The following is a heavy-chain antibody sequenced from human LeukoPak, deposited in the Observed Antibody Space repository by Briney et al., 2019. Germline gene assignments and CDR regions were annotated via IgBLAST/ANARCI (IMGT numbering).Heavy chain of an antibody. CDR2: IYYSGST. J-gene: IGHJ5*02. Sequence: SPSETLSLTCTVSGGSISSYYWSWIRQPPGKGLEWIGYIYYSGSTNYNPSLKSRVTISVDTSKNQFSLKLSSVTAADTAVYYCAREATSGGITGTTIDPWGQGTLVTVSS. V-gene: IGHV4-59*01. D-gene: IGHD1-7*01. CDR3: AREATSGGITGTTIDP. CDR1: GGSISSYY.